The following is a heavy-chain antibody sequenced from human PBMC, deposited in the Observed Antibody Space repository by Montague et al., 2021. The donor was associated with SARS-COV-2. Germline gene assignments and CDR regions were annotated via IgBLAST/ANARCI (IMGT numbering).Heavy chain of an antibody. CDR2: IDQCGKT. CDR1: GGSFSGYY. Sequence: SETLSLTCAVYGGSFSGYYRGWIRQSPGKGLEWIGEIDQCGKTNYNPTLKSRVTISADTSKSQFSLKLSSVTAADTAVYYCAGISKYSYGIYYYGMDVWGQGTTVTVSS. J-gene: IGHJ6*02. V-gene: IGHV4-34*01. CDR3: AGISKYSYGIYYYGMDV. D-gene: IGHD5-18*01.